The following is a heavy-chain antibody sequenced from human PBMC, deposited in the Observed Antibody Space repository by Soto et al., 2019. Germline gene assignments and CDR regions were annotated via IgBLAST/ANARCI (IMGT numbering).Heavy chain of an antibody. V-gene: IGHV3-74*01. CDR3: AIRASYYDSSGYFDY. CDR2: INSDGSST. D-gene: IGHD3-22*01. Sequence: GGSLKLSCATYGFTFSSNSIHWVRQAPGKGLVWVSRINSDGSSTSYADSVKGRFTISRDNAKNTLYLQMNSLRAEDTAVYYCAIRASYYDSSGYFDYWGQGT. J-gene: IGHJ4*02. CDR1: GFTFSSNS.